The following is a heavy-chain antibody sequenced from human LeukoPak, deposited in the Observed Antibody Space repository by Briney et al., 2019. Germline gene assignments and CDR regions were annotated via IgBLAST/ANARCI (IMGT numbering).Heavy chain of an antibody. V-gene: IGHV4-59*01. CDR2: MYYSGTI. J-gene: IGHJ4*02. CDR1: GGSISIYY. CDR3: VRACATDYFDY. Sequence: PSETLSLTCPVSGGSISIYYWSWIRQPPGKGLEWIGYMYYSGTINYNPSLKSRVTISVDTSKNQFSLKLSSVTAADTAMYYCVRACATDYFDYWGQGTLVTVSS.